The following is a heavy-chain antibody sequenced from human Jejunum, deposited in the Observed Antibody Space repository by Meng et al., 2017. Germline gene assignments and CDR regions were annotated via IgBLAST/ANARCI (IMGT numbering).Heavy chain of an antibody. CDR1: TYTFTTDI. CDR2: ISTYNANT. J-gene: IGHJ3*02. CDR3: ARHGYGDGGAFDI. V-gene: IGHV1-18*01. Sequence: ASVKVSCKASTYTFTTDIISWVRQAPGQGLEWMGWISTYNANTNYAQKLQGRVTMTTDTSTSTVYMDLRSLRSDDTAVYYCARHGYGDGGAFDIWGQGTMVTVSS. D-gene: IGHD5-18*01.